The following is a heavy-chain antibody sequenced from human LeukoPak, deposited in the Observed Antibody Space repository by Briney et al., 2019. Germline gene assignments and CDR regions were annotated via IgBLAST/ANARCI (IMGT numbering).Heavy chain of an antibody. V-gene: IGHV4-34*01. Sequence: KPSETLSLTCAVYGGSFSGYYWSWIRQPPGKGLEWIGEINHSGSTNYNPSLKSRVTISVDTSKNQFSLRLSSVTAADTAVYYCARRPGISRYYYYYIDVWGKGTTVTVSS. CDR1: GGSFSGYY. J-gene: IGHJ6*03. CDR2: INHSGST. CDR3: ARRPGISRYYYYYIDV.